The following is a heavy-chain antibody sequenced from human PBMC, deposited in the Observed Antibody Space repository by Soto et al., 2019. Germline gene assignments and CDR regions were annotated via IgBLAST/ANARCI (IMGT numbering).Heavy chain of an antibody. D-gene: IGHD1-26*01. Sequence: PGGSLRLSCAASGFTYSDYYMSWIRQAPGKGLEWVSYISSSSIYTTYADSVKGRFTISRDNAKNSLYLQMNSLRAEDTAMYYCARVRRGSHGMDVWGQGTTVTVSS. V-gene: IGHV3-11*06. CDR3: ARVRRGSHGMDV. J-gene: IGHJ6*02. CDR1: GFTYSDYY. CDR2: ISSSSIYT.